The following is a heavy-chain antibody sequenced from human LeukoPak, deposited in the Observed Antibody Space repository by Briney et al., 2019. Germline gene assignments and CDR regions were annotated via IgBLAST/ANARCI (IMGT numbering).Heavy chain of an antibody. D-gene: IGHD3-3*01. CDR2: IYHSGST. J-gene: IGHJ6*03. CDR1: GYSISSGYY. CDR3: ESGSGNRITIFGVVTQHYYYYMDV. V-gene: IGHV4-38-2*02. Sequence: PSETLSLTCTVSGYSISSGYYWGWIRQPPGKGLEWIGSIYHSGSTNYNLRLKSRVNISVDTSKDQFSMTMSSVTAADTAVYYCESGSGNRITIFGVVTQHYYYYMDVWGKGTTVTVSS.